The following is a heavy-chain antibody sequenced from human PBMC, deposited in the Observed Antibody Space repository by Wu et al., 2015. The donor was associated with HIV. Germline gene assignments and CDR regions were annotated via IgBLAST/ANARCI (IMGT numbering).Heavy chain of an antibody. CDR1: GYIFTGYF. CDR2: INTNSGGT. Sequence: QVQLVQSGAEMKKPGASVKVSCKASGYIFTGYFMHWVRQAPGQGLEWMGWINTNSGGTNYAQKFQGRVTVTRDTSINTAYMELSRLTSVDTAVFYCARELTLAPRRGLAYWGQGTLVTVSS. D-gene: IGHD6-6*01. J-gene: IGHJ4*02. CDR3: ARELTLAPRRGLAY. V-gene: IGHV1-2*02.